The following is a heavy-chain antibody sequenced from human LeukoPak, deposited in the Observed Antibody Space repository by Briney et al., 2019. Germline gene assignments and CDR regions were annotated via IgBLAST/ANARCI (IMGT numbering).Heavy chain of an antibody. CDR1: GFTFSSYS. D-gene: IGHD6-13*01. V-gene: IGHV3-21*01. Sequence: PGGSLRLSCAASGFTFSSYSMNWVRQAPGKGLEWVSSISSSSSYIYYADSVKGRFTISRDNAKNSLYLQMNSLRAEDTAVYYCARDLSRVAAAGPIDYWGQGTLVTVSS. CDR3: ARDLSRVAAAGPIDY. CDR2: ISSSSSYI. J-gene: IGHJ4*02.